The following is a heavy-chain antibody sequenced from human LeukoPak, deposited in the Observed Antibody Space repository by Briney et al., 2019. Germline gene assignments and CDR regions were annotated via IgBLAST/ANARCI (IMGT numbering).Heavy chain of an antibody. Sequence: GGSLRLSCAASGFTFSSYSMNWVRQAPGKGLEWVSSISSSSSYIYYADSVKGRFTISRDNAKNSLYLQMNSLRAEDTAVYYCARSMVGLLWFGESIDYWGQGTLVTVSS. CDR2: ISSSSSYI. CDR3: ARSMVGLLWFGESIDY. D-gene: IGHD3-10*01. CDR1: GFTFSSYS. V-gene: IGHV3-21*01. J-gene: IGHJ4*02.